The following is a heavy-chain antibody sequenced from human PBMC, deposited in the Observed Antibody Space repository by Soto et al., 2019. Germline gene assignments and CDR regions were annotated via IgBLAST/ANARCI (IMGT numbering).Heavy chain of an antibody. CDR2: ISYESIST. CDR1: RLTFSNYG. J-gene: IGHJ4*01. Sequence: GGSLRLSCVASRLTFSNYGMHWVRQAPGKGLEWVAVISYESISTVYRDSVRGRFTISRDNSRNTLYLHMNSLTPEDTAVYSCAREAGCSGTNCNVYFDYWGLGTLVTVSS. V-gene: IGHV3-30*03. D-gene: IGHD2-15*01. CDR3: AREAGCSGTNCNVYFDY.